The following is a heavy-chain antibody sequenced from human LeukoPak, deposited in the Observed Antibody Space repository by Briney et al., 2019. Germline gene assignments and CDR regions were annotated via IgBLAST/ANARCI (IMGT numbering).Heavy chain of an antibody. J-gene: IGHJ4*02. V-gene: IGHV3-21*01. CDR1: GFTYSSYT. CDR3: AREPSVTATH. CDR2: ISSSSSYI. D-gene: IGHD2-21*02. Sequence: GGSLRLSCAASGFTYSSYTMNWVHQAPGKELEWVSSISSSSSYIYYADSVKGRFTISRDNAKNSLYLQMNSLRAEDTAVYYCAREPSVTATHWGQGTLVTVSS.